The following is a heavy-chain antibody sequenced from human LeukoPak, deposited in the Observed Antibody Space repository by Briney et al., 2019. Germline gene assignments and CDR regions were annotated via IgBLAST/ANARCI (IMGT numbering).Heavy chain of an antibody. CDR3: ARGVGSSTWLLPDY. V-gene: IGHV3-15*01. CDR1: GFTFSNAW. CDR2: IKSKTDGGTT. D-gene: IGHD6-13*01. Sequence: KPGGSLRLSCAASGFTFSNAWMSWVRQAPGKGLEWVGRIKSKTDGGTTDYAAPVKGRFTISRDDSKNTLYLQMNSLRAEDTAVYYCARGVGSSTWLLPDYWGQGTLVTVSS. J-gene: IGHJ4*02.